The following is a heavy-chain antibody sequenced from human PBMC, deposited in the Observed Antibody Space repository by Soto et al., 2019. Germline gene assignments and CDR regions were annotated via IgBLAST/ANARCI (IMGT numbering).Heavy chain of an antibody. CDR3: ARDRATFVY. Sequence: GGSLRLSCAASGFAFTSYAMSRVRLTPGKGLEWVSAISGSGSNTFYADSVRGRFTISRDNSKNTVFLQMNNLRAEDTAVYFCARDRATFVYGGQGALVAVSS. CDR2: ISGSGSNT. V-gene: IGHV3-23*01. CDR1: GFAFTSYA. D-gene: IGHD3-16*01. J-gene: IGHJ4*02.